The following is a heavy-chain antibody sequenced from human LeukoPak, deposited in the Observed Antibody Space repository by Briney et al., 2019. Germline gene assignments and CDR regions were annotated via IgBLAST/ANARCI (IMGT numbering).Heavy chain of an antibody. CDR1: GYTFTGYY. Sequence: ASVKVSCKASGYTFTGYYMHWVRQAPGQGLEWMGWINPNSGGTNYAQKFQGRVTMTRDTSISTACMELSRLRSDDTAVYYCARGPLWTNWFDPWGQGTLVTVSS. CDR3: ARGPLWTNWFDP. V-gene: IGHV1-2*02. CDR2: INPNSGGT. D-gene: IGHD5-18*01. J-gene: IGHJ5*02.